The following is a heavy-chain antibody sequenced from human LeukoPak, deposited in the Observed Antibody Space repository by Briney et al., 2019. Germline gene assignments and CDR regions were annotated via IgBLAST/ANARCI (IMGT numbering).Heavy chain of an antibody. CDR1: SYSFNRYG. V-gene: IGHV1-18*01. Sequence: ASVTVSCKASSYSFNRYGISWVRQAPGQGLEWMGWISGYNGNTSYAQKFLGRVSMTADTSTSTAYMELRSLTSDDTAVYYCARSGRGTYYYFDLWGQGTLVTVSS. D-gene: IGHD5-12*01. J-gene: IGHJ4*02. CDR3: ARSGRGTYYYFDL. CDR2: ISGYNGNT.